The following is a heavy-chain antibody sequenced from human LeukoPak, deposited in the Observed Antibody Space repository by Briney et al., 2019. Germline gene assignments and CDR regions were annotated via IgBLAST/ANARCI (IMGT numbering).Heavy chain of an antibody. V-gene: IGHV3-23*01. Sequence: PGGSLRLSCAASGFTFSSYAMSWVRQAPGKGLEWVSGISGSGGSTYYADSVKGRFTISRDNSKNTLYLQVNSLRAEDTAVYYCAKVKFGDYGFDSWCQGTLVTVSS. CDR3: AKVKFGDYGFDS. CDR2: ISGSGGST. J-gene: IGHJ4*02. CDR1: GFTFSSYA. D-gene: IGHD4-17*01.